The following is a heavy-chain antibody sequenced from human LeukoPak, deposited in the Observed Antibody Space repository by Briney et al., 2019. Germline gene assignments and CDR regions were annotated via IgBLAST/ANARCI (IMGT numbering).Heavy chain of an antibody. V-gene: IGHV4-59*01. CDR1: GGSISSYY. J-gene: IGHJ4*02. Sequence: SETLSLTCTVSGGSISSYYWSRIRQPPGKGLEWIGYIYYSGSTNYNPSLKSRVTISVDTSKNQFSLKLSSVTAADTAVYYCARDGSSGWYYDYWGQGTLVTVSS. D-gene: IGHD6-19*01. CDR2: IYYSGST. CDR3: ARDGSSGWYYDY.